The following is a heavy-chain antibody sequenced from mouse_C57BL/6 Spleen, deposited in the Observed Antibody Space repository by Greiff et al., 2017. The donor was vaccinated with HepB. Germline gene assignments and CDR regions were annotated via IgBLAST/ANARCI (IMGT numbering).Heavy chain of an antibody. CDR2: IYPRSGNT. Sequence: VQLQESGAELARPGASVKLSCKASGYTFTSYGISWVKQRTGQGLEWIGEIYPRSGNTYYNEKFKGKATLTADKSSSTAYMELRSLTSEDSAVYFCAIITPSWFAYWGQGTLVTVSA. D-gene: IGHD1-3*01. CDR1: GYTFTSYG. CDR3: AIITPSWFAY. J-gene: IGHJ3*01. V-gene: IGHV1-81*01.